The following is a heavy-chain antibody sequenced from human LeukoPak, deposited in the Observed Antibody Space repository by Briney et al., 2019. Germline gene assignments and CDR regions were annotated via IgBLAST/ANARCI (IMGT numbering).Heavy chain of an antibody. J-gene: IGHJ3*01. V-gene: IGHV4-4*07. Sequence: SETLSLTCTVSGGSLGSYYWSWIRQPAGKGLEWIGRIYTSGSTNYNPSLKSRVTMSVDTSKNQFSLKLSSVTAADTAVYYCARHDGSSWYYAFDVWGQGTMVTVSS. CDR3: ARHDGSSWYYAFDV. CDR1: GGSLGSYY. CDR2: IYTSGST. D-gene: IGHD6-13*01.